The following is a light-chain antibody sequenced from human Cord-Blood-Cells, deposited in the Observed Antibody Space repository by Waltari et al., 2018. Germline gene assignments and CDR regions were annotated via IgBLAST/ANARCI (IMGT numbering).Light chain of an antibody. CDR3: SSYTSSSTLVV. V-gene: IGLV2-14*01. CDR1: SSDVGGYNY. J-gene: IGLJ2*01. Sequence: QSALTQPASVSGSPGQSITISCTGTSSDVGGYNYVSWYQQHPGKAPKLMIYDVSNRPSGVSNRFSVSKSGNTASLTISGLQAEDEADYYGSSYTSSSTLVVFGGGTKLTVL. CDR2: DVS.